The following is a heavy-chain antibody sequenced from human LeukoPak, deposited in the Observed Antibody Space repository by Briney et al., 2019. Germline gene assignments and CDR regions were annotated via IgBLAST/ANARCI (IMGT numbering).Heavy chain of an antibody. J-gene: IGHJ4*02. CDR3: AREFEGATTVDY. CDR2: ISSSSTI. V-gene: IGHV3-48*03. D-gene: IGHD1-26*01. CDR1: GFTFSSYE. Sequence: PGGSLRLSCAASGFTFSSYEMNWVRQAPGKGLEWVSYISSSSTIYYADSVKGRFTISRDNAKNSLYLQMNSLRAEDTAVYYCAREFEGATTVDYWGQGTLVTVSS.